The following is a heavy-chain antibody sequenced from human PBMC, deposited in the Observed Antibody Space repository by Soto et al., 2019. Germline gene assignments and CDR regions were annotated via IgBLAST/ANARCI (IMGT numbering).Heavy chain of an antibody. V-gene: IGHV3-33*01. CDR3: GRDLQVAMVRGFPGRY. Sequence: QVQLVESGGGVVQPGRSLRLSCAASGFTFSSYGMHWVRQAPGKGLEWVAVIWYDGSNKYYADSVKGRFTISRDNSKNTLYLQMNSLRAEATAVYYCGRDLQVAMVRGFPGRYWGQGTLVTVSS. CDR1: GFTFSSYG. CDR2: IWYDGSNK. J-gene: IGHJ4*02. D-gene: IGHD3-10*01.